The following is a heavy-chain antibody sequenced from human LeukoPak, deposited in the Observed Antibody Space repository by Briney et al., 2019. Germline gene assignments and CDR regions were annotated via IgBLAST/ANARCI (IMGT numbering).Heavy chain of an antibody. D-gene: IGHD2-21*02. J-gene: IGHJ1*01. CDR1: GGSISSDTYY. CDR3: ARGDSTITPKYFQY. Sequence: SQTLSLTCTVSGGSISSDTYYWSWIRQPAGKGLEWIGRIYSNGDRNYNPSLQSPVTLSVDTSKNQFSLKLSSVTAADTAVYYCARGDSTITPKYFQYWGQGTLVTVSS. V-gene: IGHV4-61*02. CDR2: IYSNGDR.